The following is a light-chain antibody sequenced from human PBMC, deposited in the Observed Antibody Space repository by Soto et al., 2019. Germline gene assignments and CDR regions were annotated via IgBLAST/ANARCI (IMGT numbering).Light chain of an antibody. CDR1: SSDVGSHNL. Sequence: QSALTQPASVSGSPGQSITISCTGTSSDVGSHNLVSWYQQHPGQAPKLMIYEVSKRPLGVSARFSASKSGNTASLTISGVQYEDEADYYCCSYGGSRAVFGGGTQLTVL. V-gene: IGLV2-23*02. J-gene: IGLJ7*01. CDR3: CSYGGSRAV. CDR2: EVS.